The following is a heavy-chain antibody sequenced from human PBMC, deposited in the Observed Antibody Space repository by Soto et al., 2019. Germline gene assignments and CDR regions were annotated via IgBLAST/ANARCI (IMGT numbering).Heavy chain of an antibody. Sequence: PSETLSLTCTVSGGSISSSSYYWGWIRQPPGKGLEWIGSIYYSGSTYYNPSLKSRVTISVDTSKNQFSLKLSSVTAADTAVYYCARHVVEYYYDSSGFYYWGQGTLVTVSS. CDR2: IYYSGST. CDR3: ARHVVEYYYDSSGFYY. J-gene: IGHJ4*02. V-gene: IGHV4-39*01. CDR1: GGSISSSSYY. D-gene: IGHD3-22*01.